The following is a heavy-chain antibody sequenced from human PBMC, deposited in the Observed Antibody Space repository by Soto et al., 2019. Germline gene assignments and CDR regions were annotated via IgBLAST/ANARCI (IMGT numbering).Heavy chain of an antibody. J-gene: IGHJ4*02. CDR3: ARRILPGFYFDY. D-gene: IGHD2-15*01. V-gene: IGHV1-46*03. Sequence: ASVKVSCKASGYTFTNYYIHWVRQAPGQGLEWMGMINPSGGSTGYAQKFQGRVTMTGDTSTSTVYMELSSLRSEDTALYYCARRILPGFYFDYWGQGTLVTVSS. CDR1: GYTFTNYY. CDR2: INPSGGST.